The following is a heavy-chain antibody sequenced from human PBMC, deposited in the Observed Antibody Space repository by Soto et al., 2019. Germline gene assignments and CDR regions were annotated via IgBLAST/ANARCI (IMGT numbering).Heavy chain of an antibody. CDR2: IWYDGSNK. J-gene: IGHJ6*02. CDR1: GFTFSSYG. Sequence: GGSLRLSCAASGFTFSSYGMHWVRQAPGKGLEWVAVIWYDGSNKYYADSVKGRFTISRDNSKNTLYPQMNSLRAEDTAVYYCARDLFEDYGDSPEQSYYYYYGMDVWGQGTTVTVSS. CDR3: ARDLFEDYGDSPEQSYYYYYGMDV. V-gene: IGHV3-33*01. D-gene: IGHD4-17*01.